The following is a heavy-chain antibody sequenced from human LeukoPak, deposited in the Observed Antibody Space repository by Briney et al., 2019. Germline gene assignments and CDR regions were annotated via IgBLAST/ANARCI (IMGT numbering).Heavy chain of an antibody. CDR2: ISSTTGYT. J-gene: IGHJ4*02. Sequence: PGGSLRLSCTASGFSFSDYYMSWIRQAPGKGLEWVSYISSTTGYTNYADSVKGRFTISRDNVQNSLYLQMNSLRAEDTAMYYCARDRGYFDNWGQGTLVTVSS. CDR3: ARDRGYFDN. CDR1: GFSFSDYY. V-gene: IGHV3-11*06.